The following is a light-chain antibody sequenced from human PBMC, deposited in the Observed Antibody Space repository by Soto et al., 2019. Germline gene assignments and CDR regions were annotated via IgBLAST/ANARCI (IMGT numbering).Light chain of an antibody. CDR3: QHYNSLPIT. CDR2: DAS. CDR1: QDIRYY. Sequence: DIQMTQSQSSLFASLGPRLTISCQASQDIRYYLNWYQQKTGQAPKIMIYDASQLETGVPSKFSGSGSGTDFTFTINSLQAEDIGTYYCQHYNSLPITFGQGTRLEIK. J-gene: IGKJ5*01. V-gene: IGKV1-33*01.